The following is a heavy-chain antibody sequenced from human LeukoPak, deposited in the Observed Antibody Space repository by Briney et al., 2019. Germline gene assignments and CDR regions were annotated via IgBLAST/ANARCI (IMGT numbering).Heavy chain of an antibody. J-gene: IGHJ4*02. Sequence: PGGSLRLSCAASGFTVSSNYMSWVRQAPGKGLEWVSVIYSGGSTYYADSVKGRFTISRDNSRNTLYLQMNSLRAEDTAVYYCAGSGSYYRLDYWGQGTLVTVSS. V-gene: IGHV3-53*01. CDR3: AGSGSYYRLDY. D-gene: IGHD1-26*01. CDR2: IYSGGST. CDR1: GFTVSSNY.